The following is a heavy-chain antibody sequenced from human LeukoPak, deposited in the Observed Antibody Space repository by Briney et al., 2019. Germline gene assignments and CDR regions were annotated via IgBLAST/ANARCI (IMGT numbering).Heavy chain of an antibody. CDR3: AKGDCSGGSRYPRGHDAFDI. J-gene: IGHJ3*02. Sequence: GGSLRLSCVASGFTFSSYWMHWVRQAPGKGLEWVANIKQDGSEKYYVDSVKGRFTISRDNSKNSLYLQMNSLRTEDTALYYCAKGDCSGGSRYPRGHDAFDIWGQGTMVTVSS. D-gene: IGHD2-15*01. V-gene: IGHV3-7*03. CDR1: GFTFSSYW. CDR2: IKQDGSEK.